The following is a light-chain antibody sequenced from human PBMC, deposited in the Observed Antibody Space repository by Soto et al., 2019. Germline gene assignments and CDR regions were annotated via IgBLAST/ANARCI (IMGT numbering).Light chain of an antibody. CDR2: GAS. CDR1: QTITTY. J-gene: IGKJ1*01. V-gene: IGKV1-39*01. Sequence: DIQMTQSPSSLSASVGDRVTITCRASQTITTYLNWYQQKPRKAHKLLIYGASSLQSRVTSRFTGSGSGTDFMLTISSLQPEDSSTYHCQQSHSTPWPFGQGTKVEIK. CDR3: QQSHSTPWP.